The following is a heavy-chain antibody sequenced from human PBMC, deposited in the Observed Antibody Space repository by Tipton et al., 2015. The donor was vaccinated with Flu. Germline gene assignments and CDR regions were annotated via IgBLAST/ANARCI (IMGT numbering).Heavy chain of an antibody. CDR1: GGSISNYY. CDR2: VYDSGST. V-gene: IGHV4-59*08. J-gene: IGHJ4*02. Sequence: TLSLTCTVSGGSISNYYWSWIRQPPGKGLEWIGYVYDSGSTSYNPSLKSRVTISVDTWKTQFSLKLGSVTAADTAVYYCARLTYYYGSGTSDCWGQGTLLTVSS. D-gene: IGHD3-10*01. CDR3: ARLTYYYGSGTSDC.